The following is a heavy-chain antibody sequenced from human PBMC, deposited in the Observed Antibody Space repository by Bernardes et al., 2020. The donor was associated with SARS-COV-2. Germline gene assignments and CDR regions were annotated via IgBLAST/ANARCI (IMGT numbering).Heavy chain of an antibody. CDR1: GFTFSSYG. CDR2: IWYDGSNK. J-gene: IGHJ6*02. CDR3: ARDSHYYDILTGYYPPYYYYGMDV. D-gene: IGHD3-9*01. V-gene: IGHV3-33*01. Sequence: SLRLSCAASGFTFSSYGMHWVRQAPGKGLEWVAVIWYDGSNKYYADSVKGRFTISRDNSKNTLYLQMNSLRAEDTAVYYCARDSHYYDILTGYYPPYYYYGMDVWGQGTTVTVSS.